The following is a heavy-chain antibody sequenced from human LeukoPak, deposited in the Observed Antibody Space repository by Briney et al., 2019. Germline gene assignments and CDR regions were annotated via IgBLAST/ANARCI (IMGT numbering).Heavy chain of an antibody. D-gene: IGHD2-15*01. Sequence: SETLSLTCTVSGGSISSGGYYWSWIRQHPGKGLEWIGYIYYSGSTYYNPSLKSRVTISVDTSKSQFSLKLSSVTAADTAVYYCARGLVVAAKNAFDIWGQGTMVTVSS. CDR2: IYYSGST. CDR3: ARGLVVAAKNAFDI. V-gene: IGHV4-31*03. J-gene: IGHJ3*02. CDR1: GGSISSGGYY.